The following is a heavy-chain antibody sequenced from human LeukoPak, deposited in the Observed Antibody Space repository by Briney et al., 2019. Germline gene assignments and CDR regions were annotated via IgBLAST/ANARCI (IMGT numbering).Heavy chain of an antibody. CDR3: ARSLSYYYGSGRLPFDP. CDR2: INLSGST. J-gene: IGHJ5*02. CDR1: GGSFSGYY. Sequence: PSETLSLTCAVYGGSFSGYYWSWIRQPPGKGLEWIGEINLSGSTNYNPSLKSRVTISVDTSKNQFSLKLSSVTAADTAVYYCARSLSYYYGSGRLPFDPWGQGTLDTVSS. D-gene: IGHD3-10*01. V-gene: IGHV4-34*01.